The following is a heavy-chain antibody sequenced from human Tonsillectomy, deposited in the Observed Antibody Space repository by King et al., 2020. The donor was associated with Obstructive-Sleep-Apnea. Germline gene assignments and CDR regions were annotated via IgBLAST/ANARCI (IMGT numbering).Heavy chain of an antibody. J-gene: IGHJ6*02. CDR1: GFTFSSYA. CDR3: SRDTVGITMIVVVTNPHYYYGMDV. CDR2: TSYDGSDK. Sequence: VQLVESGGGVVQPGRSLRLSCAASGFTFSSYAMHWVRQAPGKGLEWVAVTSYDGSDKYYADSVKGRFTISRDNSKNTLYLQMNRLRAVDTAVSYCSRDTVGITMIVVVTNPHYYYGMDVWGQGTTVTVSS. V-gene: IGHV3-30-3*01. D-gene: IGHD3-22*01.